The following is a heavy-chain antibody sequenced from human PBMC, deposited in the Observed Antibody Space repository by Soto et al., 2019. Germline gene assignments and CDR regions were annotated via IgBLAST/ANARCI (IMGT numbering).Heavy chain of an antibody. CDR3: ARGKLYDYVWGSCSYHFDY. Sequence: SETLSLTCAVYGGSFSGYYWSWIRQPPGKWLEWIGEINHSGSTNYNPSLKSRVTISVDTSKNQFSLKLSSVTAADTAVYYCARGKLYDYVWGSCSYHFDYWGQGTVVTVYS. D-gene: IGHD3-16*02. J-gene: IGHJ4*02. V-gene: IGHV4-34*01. CDR1: GGSFSGYY. CDR2: INHSGST.